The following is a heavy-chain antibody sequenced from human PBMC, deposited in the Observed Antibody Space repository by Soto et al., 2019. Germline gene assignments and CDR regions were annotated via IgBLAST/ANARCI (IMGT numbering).Heavy chain of an antibody. CDR1: GGSISSGGYS. J-gene: IGHJ4*02. CDR3: ARASRGVSSFDS. CDR2: IYHSGST. D-gene: IGHD3-10*01. V-gene: IGHV4-30-2*01. Sequence: SETLSLTCAVSGGSISSGGYSWSWIRQPPGKGLEWIGYIYHSGSTYYNPSLKSRVTISVDRSKNQFSLKLSSVTAADTAVYYCARASRGVSSFDSWGQGTLVTVSS.